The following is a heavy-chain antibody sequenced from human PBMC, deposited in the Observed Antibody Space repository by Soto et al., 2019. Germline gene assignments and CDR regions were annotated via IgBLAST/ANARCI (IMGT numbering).Heavy chain of an antibody. CDR1: GGTFSSYA. CDR3: ARGQVSNYDFWSGSGYYYYYYYMDV. Sequence: SVKVSCKASGGTFSSYAISWVRQAPGQGLEWMGGIIPISGTASYAQKFQGRVTMTRNTSTSTAYMELSSLRSEDTAVYYCARGQVSNYDFWSGSGYYYYYYYMDVWGKGTTVTVSS. D-gene: IGHD3-3*01. V-gene: IGHV1-69*05. CDR2: IIPISGTA. J-gene: IGHJ6*03.